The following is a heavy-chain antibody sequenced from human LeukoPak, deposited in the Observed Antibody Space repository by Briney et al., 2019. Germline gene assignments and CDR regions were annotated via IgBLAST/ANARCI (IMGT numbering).Heavy chain of an antibody. V-gene: IGHV3-74*01. J-gene: IGHJ4*02. CDR3: ARDPYSGSHVLGYFDY. Sequence: GGSLRLSCAASGFTFSSYWMHWVRQAPGKGLVWVSRINSDGRSTSYADSVKGRFPIPRDNAKNTLYLQMNSLRAEDTAVYYCARDPYSGSHVLGYFDYWGQGTLVTVSS. CDR2: INSDGRST. CDR1: GFTFSSYW. D-gene: IGHD1-26*01.